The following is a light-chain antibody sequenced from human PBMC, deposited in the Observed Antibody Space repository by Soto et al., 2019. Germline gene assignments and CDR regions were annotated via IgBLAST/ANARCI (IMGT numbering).Light chain of an antibody. CDR2: EVN. Sequence: QSVLTQPPSASGSPGQSVTISCTGTSSDIGAYNYVSWFQQHPGEAPKLIISEVNKRPSGVPDRFSGSKSGTSASLAINGLQAEDEAHYYCQSYDNSLSGSWVFGGGTKLTVL. V-gene: IGLV2-8*01. CDR3: QSYDNSLSGSWV. CDR1: SSDIGAYNY. J-gene: IGLJ3*02.